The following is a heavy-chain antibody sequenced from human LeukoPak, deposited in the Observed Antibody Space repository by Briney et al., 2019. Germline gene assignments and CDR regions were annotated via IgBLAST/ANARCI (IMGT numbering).Heavy chain of an antibody. CDR1: GGSISGYY. V-gene: IGHV4-4*09. D-gene: IGHD1-26*01. Sequence: SETLSLTCTVSGGSISGYYWSWIRQPPGQGLEWIAYIHSNGYTNYSPSLKSRVTISVDTSKNQFSLKVTSVTAADTAMYYCTKREGPMSGSYDYFDPWGKGTLVTVS. J-gene: IGHJ5*02. CDR3: TKREGPMSGSYDYFDP. CDR2: IHSNGYT.